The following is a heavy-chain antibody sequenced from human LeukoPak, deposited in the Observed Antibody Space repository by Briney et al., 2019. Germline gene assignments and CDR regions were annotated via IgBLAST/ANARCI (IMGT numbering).Heavy chain of an antibody. V-gene: IGHV3-66*04. J-gene: IGHJ4*02. CDR1: GFTVSSNY. D-gene: IGHD6-19*01. CDR3: ARLAVAYFDY. Sequence: GGSLRLSCAASGFTVSSNYMSWVRQAPGKGLEWVSVIYSDGTTYYPDSVKGRFTISRDNSNNTLYLQMNDLRADDTAVYYCARLAVAYFDYWGQGTLVTVSS. CDR2: IYSDGTT.